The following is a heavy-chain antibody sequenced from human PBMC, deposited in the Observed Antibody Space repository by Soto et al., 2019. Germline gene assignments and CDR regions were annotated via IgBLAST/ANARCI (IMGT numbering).Heavy chain of an antibody. D-gene: IGHD2-15*01. J-gene: IGHJ4*02. CDR3: ASTKDETLYFDY. CDR1: GDSISISSYY. V-gene: IGHV4-39*01. Sequence: QLQLQESGPGLVKPSETLSLTCSVSGDSISISSYYWGWVRQPPGKGLKWIRSIHYSVSTHYNPSLQSRVTISGDASKKQFSLKLGSVTAADTAMYYCASTKDETLYFDYWGQGNLVTVSS. CDR2: IHYSVST.